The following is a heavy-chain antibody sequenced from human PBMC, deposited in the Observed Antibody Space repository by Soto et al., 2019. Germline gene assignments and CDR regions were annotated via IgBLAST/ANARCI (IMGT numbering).Heavy chain of an antibody. V-gene: IGHV3-11*01. CDR3: ARDLGLVPEYSSSSLSYYGMDV. D-gene: IGHD6-6*01. J-gene: IGHJ6*02. Sequence: QVQLVESGGGLVKPGGSLRLSCAASGFTFSDYYMNWLRQAPGKGLEWVSYITSSGRTTYYADSVKGRITISRDNAKKTPSLQSHSLRAEGTAVYYCARDLGLVPEYSSSSLSYYGMDVWGQGTTVTVSS. CDR1: GFTFSDYY. CDR2: ITSSGRTT.